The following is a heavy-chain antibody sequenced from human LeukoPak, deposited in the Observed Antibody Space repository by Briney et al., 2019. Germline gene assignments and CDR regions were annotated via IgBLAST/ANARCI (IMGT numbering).Heavy chain of an antibody. V-gene: IGHV4-59*01. CDR1: GGSISSYY. CDR2: IYYSGST. J-gene: IGHJ5*02. D-gene: IGHD3-22*01. Sequence: SETPSLTCTVSGGSISSYYWSWIRQPPGKGLEWIGYIYYSGSTNYNPSLKSRVTISVDTSKNQFSLKLSSVTAADTAVYYCARAGVGYDSSGYWFDPWGQGTLVTVSS. CDR3: ARAGVGYDSSGYWFDP.